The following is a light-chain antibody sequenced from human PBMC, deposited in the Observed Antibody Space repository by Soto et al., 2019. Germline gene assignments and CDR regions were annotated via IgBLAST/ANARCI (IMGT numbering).Light chain of an antibody. CDR2: GAS. Sequence: EIVMTPSPCTLSLSPGHRATLSCRASQSVISSYLAWYQQKPGQAPRLLIYGASSRATGIPARFSGSGSGTDFTLTISSLESEDFAVYYCQQYCSALPWTFGQGTKVDIK. J-gene: IGKJ1*01. V-gene: IGKV3-20*01. CDR3: QQYCSALPWT. CDR1: QSVISSY.